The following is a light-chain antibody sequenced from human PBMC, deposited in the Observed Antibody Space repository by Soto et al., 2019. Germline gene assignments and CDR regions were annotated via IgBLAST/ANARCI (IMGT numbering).Light chain of an antibody. J-gene: IGKJ1*01. V-gene: IGKV1-5*03. CDR3: QQYNSYPWT. CDR2: KAS. Sequence: DIPMTQSPSTLSASVGDRVTITCRASQSISIWLAWYQQKPGKAPKLLIYKASSLESGVPSRFGGSRSGTEFTLTISSLQPDDFATYYCQQYNSYPWTFGQGTKVEVK. CDR1: QSISIW.